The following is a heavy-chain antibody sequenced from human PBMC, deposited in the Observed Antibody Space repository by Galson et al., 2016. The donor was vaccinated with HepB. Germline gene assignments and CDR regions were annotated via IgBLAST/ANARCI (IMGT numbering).Heavy chain of an antibody. CDR1: GFTFSSYS. CDR2: ISTSSSYI. Sequence: SLRLSCAASGFTFSSYSMNWVRQAPGKGLEWVSSISTSSSYIYYADPVKGRFSISRDNAKNSLYLQMNNLRAEDTAVYYCARQYWGGPSDYWGQGTLVTVSS. V-gene: IGHV3-21*01. CDR3: ARQYWGGPSDY. D-gene: IGHD2/OR15-2a*01. J-gene: IGHJ4*02.